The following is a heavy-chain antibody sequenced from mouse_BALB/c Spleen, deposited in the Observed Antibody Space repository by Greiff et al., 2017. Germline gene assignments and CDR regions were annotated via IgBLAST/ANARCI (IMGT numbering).Heavy chain of an antibody. CDR3: TRRGYGSWFAY. Sequence: QVQLQQSGAELVRPGASVTLSCKASGYTFTDYEMHWVKQTPVHGLEWIGAIDPETGGTAYNQKFKGKATLTADKSSSTAYMELRSLTSEDSAVYYCTRRGYGSWFAYWGQGTLVTVSA. J-gene: IGHJ3*01. CDR1: GYTFTDYE. CDR2: IDPETGGT. D-gene: IGHD2-10*02. V-gene: IGHV1-15*01.